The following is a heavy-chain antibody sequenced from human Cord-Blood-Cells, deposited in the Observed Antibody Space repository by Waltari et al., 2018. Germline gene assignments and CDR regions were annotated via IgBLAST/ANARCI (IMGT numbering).Heavy chain of an antibody. D-gene: IGHD2-15*01. CDR1: GFSLSTSGMR. CDR3: AREAYCSGGSCYDY. J-gene: IGHJ4*02. CDR2: IDWDDDK. Sequence: QVTLKEYGPALVKPTQTLTLTCTFSGFSLSTSGMRVSWIRQPPGKALEWLARIDWDDDKFYSTSLKTRLTISKDTSKNQVVLTMTNMDPVDTATYYCAREAYCSGGSCYDYWGQGTLVTVSS. V-gene: IGHV2-70*04.